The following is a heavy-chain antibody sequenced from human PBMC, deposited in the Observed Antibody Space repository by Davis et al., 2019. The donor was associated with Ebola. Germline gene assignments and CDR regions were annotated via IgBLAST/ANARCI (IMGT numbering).Heavy chain of an antibody. J-gene: IGHJ3*02. V-gene: IGHV3-48*02. CDR2: ISSSSSTI. D-gene: IGHD4-23*01. Sequence: PGGSLRLSCAASGFTFSSYSMNWVRQAPGKGLEWVSYISSSSSTIYYADSVKGRFTISRDNAKNSLYLQMNSLRDEDTAVYYCARAREDGGNFCAFDIWGQGTMVTVSS. CDR3: ARAREDGGNFCAFDI. CDR1: GFTFSSYS.